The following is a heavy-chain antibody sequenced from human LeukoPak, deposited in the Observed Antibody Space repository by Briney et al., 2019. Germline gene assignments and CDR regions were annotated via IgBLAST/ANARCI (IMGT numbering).Heavy chain of an antibody. V-gene: IGHV3-33*01. J-gene: IGHJ4*02. D-gene: IGHD2-2*01. Sequence: PGRSLRLSCAASGFTFSSYGMYWVRQAPGKGLEWVAVIWYDGSNKYYADSVKGRFTISRDNSKNTLYLQMNSLRAEDTAVYYCARDGDIVVVPAAIGGIDYWGQGTLVTVSS. CDR1: GFTFSSYG. CDR2: IWYDGSNK. CDR3: ARDGDIVVVPAAIGGIDY.